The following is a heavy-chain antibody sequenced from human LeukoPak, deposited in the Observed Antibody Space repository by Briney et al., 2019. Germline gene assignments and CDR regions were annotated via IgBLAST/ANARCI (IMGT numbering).Heavy chain of an antibody. D-gene: IGHD3-22*01. CDR2: IYENGGTT. Sequence: GGSLRLSCVGSGFTFRSHAMSWVRQAPEKGLEFVSGIYENGGTTYYADSVKGRFSISRDNSKNTLYLQMNSLRAEDTAVYYCAKESREYYYDSSGYYYFDYWGQGTLVTVSS. CDR1: GFTFRSHA. V-gene: IGHV3-23*01. CDR3: AKESREYYYDSSGYYYFDY. J-gene: IGHJ4*02.